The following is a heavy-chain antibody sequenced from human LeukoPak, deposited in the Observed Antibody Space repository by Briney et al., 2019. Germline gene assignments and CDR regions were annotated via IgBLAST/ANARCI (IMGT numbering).Heavy chain of an antibody. CDR1: GYTLSNYD. D-gene: IGHD1-26*01. Sequence: ASVKVSCKASGYTLSNYDISWVRQAPGRGLEWMGWISVYNGNTKYAQKFQGRVTMTTDTSTNTAYMDLRSLRSNDTAMYYCARVDSGRYYGHDYWGQGTLVTVTS. CDR2: ISVYNGNT. J-gene: IGHJ4*02. V-gene: IGHV1-18*01. CDR3: ARVDSGRYYGHDY.